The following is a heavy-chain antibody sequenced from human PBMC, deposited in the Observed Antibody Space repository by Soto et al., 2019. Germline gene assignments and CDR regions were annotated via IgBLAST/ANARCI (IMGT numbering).Heavy chain of an antibody. D-gene: IGHD4-17*01. J-gene: IGHJ4*02. CDR3: ARGLVTSYGEYFFDY. CDR2: VNHSGST. CDR1: GGSFSDYF. V-gene: IGHV4-34*01. Sequence: PSETLSLTCAVYGGSFSDYFWTWIRQPPGEGLEWIGEVNHSGSTSYNPSLKSRVTISVDTSKNQFSLGLSSVTAADTAVYYCARGLVTSYGEYFFDYWGQGTRVTVSS.